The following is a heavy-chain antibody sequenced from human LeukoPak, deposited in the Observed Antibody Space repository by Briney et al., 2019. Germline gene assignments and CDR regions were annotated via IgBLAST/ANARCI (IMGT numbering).Heavy chain of an antibody. CDR2: INPNSGGT. D-gene: IGHD4-17*01. Sequence: EASVKVSCKASGYTFTGYYMHWVRQAPGQGLEWMGWINPNSGGTNYAQKFQGRVTMTRDTSISTAYMELSRLRSDDTAVYYCARGRGGVTTEYYYYMDVWGKGTTVTISS. J-gene: IGHJ6*03. V-gene: IGHV1-2*02. CDR3: ARGRGGVTTEYYYYMDV. CDR1: GYTFTGYY.